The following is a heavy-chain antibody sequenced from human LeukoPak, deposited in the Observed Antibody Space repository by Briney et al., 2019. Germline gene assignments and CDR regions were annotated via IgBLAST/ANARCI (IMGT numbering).Heavy chain of an antibody. V-gene: IGHV1-2*02. CDR1: GYTFTGYY. J-gene: IGHJ4*02. D-gene: IGHD6-13*01. Sequence: ASVKVSCKASGYTFTGYYMHWVRQAPGQGLEWMGWINPNSGGTNYAQKFQGRVTMTRDTSISTAYMELSRLRSDDTAVYYCARQTVWAAADGYWGQGTLVTVSS. CDR3: ARQTVWAAADGY. CDR2: INPNSGGT.